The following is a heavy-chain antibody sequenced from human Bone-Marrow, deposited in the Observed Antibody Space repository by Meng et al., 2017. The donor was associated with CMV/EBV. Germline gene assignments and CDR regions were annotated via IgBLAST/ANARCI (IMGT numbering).Heavy chain of an antibody. CDR1: GYTFTGYY. Sequence: ASVKVSCKASGYTFTGYYMHWVRQAPGQGLEWMGWINPNSGGTNYAQKFQGRVTMTRDTSISTAYMELSRLRSDDTAVYYCARDRTIFGVVTHYYGMDVWGQGTTVTVS. J-gene: IGHJ6*02. D-gene: IGHD3-3*01. V-gene: IGHV1-2*02. CDR3: ARDRTIFGVVTHYYGMDV. CDR2: INPNSGGT.